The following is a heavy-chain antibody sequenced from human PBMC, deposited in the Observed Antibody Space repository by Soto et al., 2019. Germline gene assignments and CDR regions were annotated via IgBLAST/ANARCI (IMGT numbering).Heavy chain of an antibody. CDR2: ISYDGSNK. D-gene: IGHD6-13*01. CDR3: ANDLGLSSWLNYFDY. CDR1: GFTFSSYG. Sequence: PGGSLRLSCAASGFTFSSYGMHWVRQAPGKGLEWVAVISYDGSNKYYADSVKGRFTISRDNSKNTLYLQMNSLRAEDTAVYYCANDLGLSSWLNYFDYWGQGTLVTVSS. V-gene: IGHV3-30*18. J-gene: IGHJ4*02.